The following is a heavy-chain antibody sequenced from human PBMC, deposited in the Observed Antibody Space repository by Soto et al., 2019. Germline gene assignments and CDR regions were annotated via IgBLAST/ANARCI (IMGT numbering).Heavy chain of an antibody. V-gene: IGHV2-5*02. D-gene: IGHD3-3*01. CDR2: IYWDDDK. J-gene: IGHJ4*02. CDR1: GFSLTTSGVG. Sequence: QITVNESGPTVVRPTEHLTLTCRLSGFSLTTSGVGVGWIRQSPGKAPEWPALIYWDDDKRYSASLKSRLTISKDTSKHQVMLTVSVLGTTDTATYYGAHRGLRTVFGWVTMSAIYCDFWGQGTPVAVSS. CDR3: AHRGLRTVFGWVTMSAIYCDF.